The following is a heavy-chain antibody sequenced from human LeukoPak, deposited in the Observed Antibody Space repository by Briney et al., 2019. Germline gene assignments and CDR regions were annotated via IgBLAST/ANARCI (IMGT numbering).Heavy chain of an antibody. CDR2: INAGNGNT. CDR3: ARDYGDYGRLGAFDI. J-gene: IGHJ3*02. V-gene: IGHV1-3*01. Sequence: ASEKVSCKASGYTFTSYAMHWVRQAPGQRLEWMGWINAGNGNTKYSQKFQGRVTITRDTSASTAYMELSSLRSEDTAVYYCARDYGDYGRLGAFDIWGQGTMVTVSS. D-gene: IGHD4-17*01. CDR1: GYTFTSYA.